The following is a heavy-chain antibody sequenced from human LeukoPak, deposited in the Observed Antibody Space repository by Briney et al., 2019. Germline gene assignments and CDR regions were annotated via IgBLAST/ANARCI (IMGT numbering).Heavy chain of an antibody. J-gene: IGHJ6*02. CDR2: IYYSGST. CDR1: GGSFSGYY. Sequence: PSETLSLTCAVYGGSFSGYYWSWIRQPPGKGLEWIGYIYYSGSTNYNPSLKSRVTISVDTSKNQFSLKLSSVTAADTAVYYCARLMGMDVWGQGTTVTVSS. V-gene: IGHV4-59*08. D-gene: IGHD3-16*01. CDR3: ARLMGMDV.